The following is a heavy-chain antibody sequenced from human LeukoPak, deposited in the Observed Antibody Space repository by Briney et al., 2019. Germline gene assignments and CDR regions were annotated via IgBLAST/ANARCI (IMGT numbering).Heavy chain of an antibody. CDR1: GYTFTVFG. CDR3: TRSYHSTSWYYFDH. D-gene: IGHD2-2*01. V-gene: IGHV1-18*01. Sequence: ASVKVSCKASGYTFTVFGITWVRQAPGQGPEWMGWISIGDGKTHYGQKFQDRVSMTREIDSNTVFLELRSLKSDDTAVYFCTRSYHSTSWYYFDHWGQGTLVTVSS. J-gene: IGHJ4*02. CDR2: ISIGDGKT.